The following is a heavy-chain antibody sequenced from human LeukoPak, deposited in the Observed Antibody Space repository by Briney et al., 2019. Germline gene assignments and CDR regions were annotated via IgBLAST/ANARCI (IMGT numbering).Heavy chain of an antibody. V-gene: IGHV1-2*04. Sequence: PGASVKVSCKASGYTFTGYYMHWVRQAPGQGLEWMGWINPNSGGTNYAQKFQGWVTMTRDTSISTAYMEPSRLRSDDTAVYYCARSGYSSYYYGMDVWGQGTTVTVSS. CDR1: GYTFTGYY. J-gene: IGHJ6*02. D-gene: IGHD6-19*01. CDR3: ARSGYSSYYYGMDV. CDR2: INPNSGGT.